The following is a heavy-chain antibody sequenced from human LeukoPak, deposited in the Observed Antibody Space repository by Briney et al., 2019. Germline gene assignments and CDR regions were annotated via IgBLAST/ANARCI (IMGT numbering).Heavy chain of an antibody. D-gene: IGHD1-26*01. V-gene: IGHV4-61*02. J-gene: IGHJ4*02. CDR1: GGSITNGGYY. Sequence: SQTLSLTCTVSGGSITNGGYYWSWIRQPAGKGLEWIGRIYTTGNTNYNPSLKSRVTISLDTSKNQFSLKLSSVSAEDTALYYCARERLGGSYYRPVDYWGQGTLVAVSS. CDR2: IYTTGNT. CDR3: ARERLGGSYYRPVDY.